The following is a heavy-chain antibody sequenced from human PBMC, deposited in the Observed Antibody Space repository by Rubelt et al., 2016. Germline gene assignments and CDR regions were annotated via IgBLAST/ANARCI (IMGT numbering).Heavy chain of an antibody. CDR3: ANVLQRSWYYDL. Sequence: EVQLVESGGGLVQPGGSLRLSCAASGFSFRSYAMNWVRQAPEKGLEWISAISGGGGSTYYADSVKGRFTISRDNSRNTLYLHMSSLRAEDTAVYYWANVLQRSWYYDLWGRGTLVTVSS. V-gene: IGHV3-23*04. CDR1: GFSFRSYA. CDR2: ISGGGGST. J-gene: IGHJ2*01. D-gene: IGHD6-6*01.